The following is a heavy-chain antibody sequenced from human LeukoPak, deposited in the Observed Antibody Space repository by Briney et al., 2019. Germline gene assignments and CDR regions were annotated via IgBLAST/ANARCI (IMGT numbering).Heavy chain of an antibody. CDR3: ARDHSSGWYRDLDY. CDR1: GFTFSSYG. CDR2: IWYDGSNK. V-gene: IGHV3-33*01. D-gene: IGHD6-19*01. J-gene: IGHJ4*02. Sequence: SGGSLRLSCAASGFTFSSYGMHWVRQAPAKGLEWVAVIWYDGSNKYYADSVKGRFTISRDNSKNTLYLQMNSLRAEDTAVYYCARDHSSGWYRDLDYWGQGTLVTVSS.